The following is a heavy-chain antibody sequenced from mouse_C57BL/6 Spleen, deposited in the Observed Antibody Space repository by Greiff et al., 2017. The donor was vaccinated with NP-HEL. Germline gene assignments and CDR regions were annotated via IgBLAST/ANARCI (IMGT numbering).Heavy chain of an antibody. D-gene: IGHD1-1*01. CDR1: GYTFTRYG. CDR3: AMGGTVDYAMDY. V-gene: IGHV1-81*01. J-gene: IGHJ4*01. Sequence: QQSCPASGYTFTRYGISWVKQRTGQGLEWIGEIYPRSGTTYYNEKFKGKATLTADKSYSTAYMELRSLTSEDSAVYFCAMGGTVDYAMDYWGQGTSVTVSS. CDR2: IYPRSGTT.